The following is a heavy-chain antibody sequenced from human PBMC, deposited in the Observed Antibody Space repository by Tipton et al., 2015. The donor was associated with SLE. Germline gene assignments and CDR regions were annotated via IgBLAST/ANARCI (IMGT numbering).Heavy chain of an antibody. Sequence: TLSLTCTVSGGSISSGSYYWTWIRQPAGKGLEWIGRIYSRGSTNYNPSLMSRVTISADTSNNQFSLRLSSVTAADTAVYYCARGVSGYFHYCYMDVWGKGTTVTISS. J-gene: IGHJ6*03. D-gene: IGHD3-16*01. CDR3: ARGVSGYFHYCYMDV. V-gene: IGHV4-61*02. CDR2: IYSRGST. CDR1: GGSISSGSYY.